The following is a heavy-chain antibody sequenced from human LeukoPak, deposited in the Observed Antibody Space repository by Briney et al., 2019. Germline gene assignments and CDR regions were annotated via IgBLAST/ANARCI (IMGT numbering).Heavy chain of an antibody. V-gene: IGHV3-7*01. D-gene: IGHD2-2*01. Sequence: AGGSLRLSCAPSGFIVTDAWMSWVRQAPGKGLEWVANIKQDGSEKYYVDSVKGRFTISRDNAKNSLYLQMNSLRAEDTAVYYCARGGEGDIVVVPAAARFGYWGQGTLVTVSS. CDR1: GFIVTDAW. J-gene: IGHJ4*02. CDR3: ARGGEGDIVVVPAAARFGY. CDR2: IKQDGSEK.